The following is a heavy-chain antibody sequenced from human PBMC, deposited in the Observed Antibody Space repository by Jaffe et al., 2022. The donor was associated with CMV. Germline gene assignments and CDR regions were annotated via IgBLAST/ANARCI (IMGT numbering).Heavy chain of an antibody. CDR3: ASLWESGGGTVTTGAFDI. J-gene: IGHJ3*02. V-gene: IGHV4-59*01. CDR2: IYYSGST. CDR1: GGSISSYY. D-gene: IGHD4-17*01. Sequence: QVQLQESGPGLVKPSETLSLTCTVSGGSISSYYWSWIRQPPGKGLEWIGYIYYSGSTNYNPSLKSRVTISVDTSKNQFSLKLSSVTAADTAVYYCASLWESGGGTVTTGAFDIWGQGTMVTVSS.